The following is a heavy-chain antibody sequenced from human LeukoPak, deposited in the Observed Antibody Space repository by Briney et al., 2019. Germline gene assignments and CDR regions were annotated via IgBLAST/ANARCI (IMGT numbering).Heavy chain of an antibody. CDR3: ARTHGLWFGELLLDY. CDR1: GYSISSGYY. Sequence: KPSETLSLTCAVSGYSISSGYYWGWIRQPPGKGLEWIGSIYHSGSTYYNPSLKSRVTISVDTSKNQFSLKLSSVTAADTAVYYWARTHGLWFGELLLDYWGQGTLVTVSS. V-gene: IGHV4-38-2*01. CDR2: IYHSGST. J-gene: IGHJ4*02. D-gene: IGHD3-10*01.